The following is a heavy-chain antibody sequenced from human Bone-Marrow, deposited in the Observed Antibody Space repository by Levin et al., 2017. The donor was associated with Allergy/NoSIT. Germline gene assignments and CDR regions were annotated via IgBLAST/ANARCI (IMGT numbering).Heavy chain of an antibody. CDR2: ISYDGTTM. Sequence: GGSLRLSCAVSGFTFTSYTMHWVRQAPGKGLEWVSVISYDGTTMYYTDSVKGRFTISRDNSKNALFLQMNTLKTEDTAVYYCTRGNYYDGSAKGAGPFDAWGQGTLVTVSS. CDR3: TRGNYYDGSAKGAGPFDA. D-gene: IGHD3-22*01. J-gene: IGHJ3*01. V-gene: IGHV3-30*04. CDR1: GFTFTSYT.